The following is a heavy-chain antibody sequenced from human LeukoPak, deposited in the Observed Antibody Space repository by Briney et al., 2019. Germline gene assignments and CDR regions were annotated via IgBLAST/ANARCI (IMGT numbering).Heavy chain of an antibody. CDR2: INHSGST. CDR1: GGSFSGYY. Sequence: SETLSLTCAVYGGSFSGYYWSRIRQPPGKGLEWIGEINHSGSTNYNPSLKSRVTISVDTSKNQFSLKLSSVTAADTAVYYCARGVPGYSSSWYPSYFDYWGQGTLVTVSS. J-gene: IGHJ4*02. CDR3: ARGVPGYSSSWYPSYFDY. V-gene: IGHV4-34*01. D-gene: IGHD6-13*01.